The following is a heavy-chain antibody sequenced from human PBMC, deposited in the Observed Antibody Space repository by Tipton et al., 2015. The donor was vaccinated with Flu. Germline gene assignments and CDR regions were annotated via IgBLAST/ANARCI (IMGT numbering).Heavy chain of an antibody. J-gene: IGHJ4*02. CDR2: SHHTGST. CDR3: ARLRRSEDYYDSSGPFSYCDY. CDR1: GDSIGGAYY. V-gene: IGHV4-38-2*01. Sequence: LRLSCSVSGDSIGGAYYWGWIRQPPGKGLEWIGNSHHTGSTYRNPSLKSRVIISVDRSKNQFSLKLSSVTAADTAVYYCARLRRSEDYYDSSGPFSYCDYWGQGTLVTVSS. D-gene: IGHD3-22*01.